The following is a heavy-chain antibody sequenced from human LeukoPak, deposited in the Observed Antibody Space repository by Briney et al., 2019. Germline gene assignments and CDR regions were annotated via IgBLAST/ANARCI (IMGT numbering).Heavy chain of an antibody. Sequence: SQTLSLTYTVSGGSISSGDYYWSWIRQPPGKGLEWIGYIYYSGSTYYNPSLKSRVTISVDTSKNQFSLKLSSVTAADTAVYYCARSTRRYYDSSGYRHWGQGTLVTVSS. CDR1: GGSISSGDYY. CDR3: ARSTRRYYDSSGYRH. D-gene: IGHD3-22*01. J-gene: IGHJ4*02. V-gene: IGHV4-30-4*01. CDR2: IYYSGST.